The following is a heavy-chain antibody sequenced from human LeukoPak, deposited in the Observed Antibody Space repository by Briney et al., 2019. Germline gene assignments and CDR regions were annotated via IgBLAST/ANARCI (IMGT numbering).Heavy chain of an antibody. Sequence: SETLSLTCTVSGGSISSYYWSWIRQPPGEGLEWIGYIYYSGSTNYNPSLKSRVTISVDTSKNQFSLKLSSVTAADTAVYYCARRGGYGATYFDYWGQGTLVTVSS. CDR2: IYYSGST. V-gene: IGHV4-59*01. CDR3: ARRGGYGATYFDY. CDR1: GGSISSYY. D-gene: IGHD1-26*01. J-gene: IGHJ4*02.